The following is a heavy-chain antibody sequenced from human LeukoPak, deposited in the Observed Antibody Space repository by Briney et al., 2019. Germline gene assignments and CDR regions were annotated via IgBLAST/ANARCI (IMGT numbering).Heavy chain of an antibody. J-gene: IGHJ6*01. Sequence: SETLPPTWTVSGGSIRSFYWGWIPQPPGKGLEWIGYISYSGNTNYNPSLRSRVTISLGTSKSQFSLKLSSVTAADTAVYYCARDTYCYNMNCRYYCMEVRGQGTTVTVSS. CDR3: ARDTYCYNMNCRYYCMEV. D-gene: IGHD2/OR15-2a*01. CDR2: ISYSGNT. CDR1: GGSIRSFY. V-gene: IGHV4-59*01.